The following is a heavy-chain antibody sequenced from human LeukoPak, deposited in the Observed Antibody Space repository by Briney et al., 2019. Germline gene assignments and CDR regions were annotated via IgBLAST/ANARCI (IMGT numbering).Heavy chain of an antibody. J-gene: IGHJ4*02. Sequence: ASGKVSCKASGGTFSSYAISWVRQAPGQGLEWMGGIIPIFGTANYAQKFQGRVTITADESTSTAYMELSSLRSEDTAVYYCARVAIAGGRDDYWGQGTLVTVSS. D-gene: IGHD3-16*01. CDR1: GGTFSSYA. V-gene: IGHV1-69*13. CDR3: ARVAIAGGRDDY. CDR2: IIPIFGTA.